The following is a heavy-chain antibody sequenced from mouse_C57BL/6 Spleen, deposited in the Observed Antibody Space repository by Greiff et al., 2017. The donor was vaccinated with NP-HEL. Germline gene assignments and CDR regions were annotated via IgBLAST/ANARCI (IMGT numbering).Heavy chain of an antibody. Sequence: EVKLVESGGGLVKPGGSLKLSCAASGFTFSDYGMHWVRQAPEKGLEWVAYISSGSSTIYYADTVKGRFTISRDNAKNTLFLQMTSLRSEDTAMYYCARIITTPYYAMDYWGQGTSVTVSS. J-gene: IGHJ4*01. D-gene: IGHD1-1*01. CDR1: GFTFSDYG. V-gene: IGHV5-17*01. CDR3: ARIITTPYYAMDY. CDR2: ISSGSSTI.